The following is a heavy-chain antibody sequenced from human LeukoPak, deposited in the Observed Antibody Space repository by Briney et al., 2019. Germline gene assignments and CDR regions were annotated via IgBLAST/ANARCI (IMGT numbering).Heavy chain of an antibody. CDR3: ARHGSRGWELRPNWFDP. CDR1: GGSISSSSYY. CDR2: IYYSGST. D-gene: IGHD1-26*01. J-gene: IGHJ5*02. Sequence: PSETLSLTCTVSGGSISSSSYYWGWIRQPPGKGLEWIGSIYYSGSTYYNPSLESRVTISVDTSKNQFSLKLSSVTAADTAVYYCARHGSRGWELRPNWFDPWGQGTLVTVSS. V-gene: IGHV4-39*01.